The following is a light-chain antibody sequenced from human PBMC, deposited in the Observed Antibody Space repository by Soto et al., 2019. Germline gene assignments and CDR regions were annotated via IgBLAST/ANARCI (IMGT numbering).Light chain of an antibody. CDR3: HQYGGAPRT. V-gene: IGKV3-20*01. CDR2: LAS. Sequence: ENVLTQSPGTLSLSPGERATLSCRASQSVSGSYLAWYQQKPGQAPRLLIYLASTRAKGIPDRFSGSASGTDFTLSISRMEPEDSSVYYCHQYGGAPRTFGQGTKLEI. CDR1: QSVSGSY. J-gene: IGKJ2*01.